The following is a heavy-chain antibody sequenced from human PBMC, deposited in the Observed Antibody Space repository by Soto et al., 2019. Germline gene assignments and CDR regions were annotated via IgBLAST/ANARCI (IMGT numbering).Heavy chain of an antibody. J-gene: IGHJ6*02. D-gene: IGHD1-26*01. CDR1: GYTFTSYG. CDR3: AGEWEPQYYYYGMDF. Sequence: ASVKVSCKASGYTFTSYGISWVRQAPGQGLEWMGWISAYNGNTNYAQKLQGRVTMTTDTSTSTAYMELRSLRSDDTAVYYCAGEWEPQYYYYGMDFWGQGTTVTVSS. V-gene: IGHV1-18*01. CDR2: ISAYNGNT.